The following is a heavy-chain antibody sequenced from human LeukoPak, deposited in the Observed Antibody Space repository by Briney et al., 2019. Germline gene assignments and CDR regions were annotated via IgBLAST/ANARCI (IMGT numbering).Heavy chain of an antibody. CDR3: ARTKDGDTFDY. Sequence: ASVKVSCKASGYTFTIYAIYWVRQAPGQRLEWMGWINAGSDNTKYSQKFQGRVIVTRDTSASTAYMELSSLRYGDTAVYYCARTKDGDTFDYWGQGTMVTVSS. CDR1: GYTFTIYA. J-gene: IGHJ4*02. D-gene: IGHD4-17*01. V-gene: IGHV1-3*01. CDR2: INAGSDNT.